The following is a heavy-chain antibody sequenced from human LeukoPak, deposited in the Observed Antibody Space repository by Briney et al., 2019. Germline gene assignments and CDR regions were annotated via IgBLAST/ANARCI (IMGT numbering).Heavy chain of an antibody. Sequence: GGSLRLSCAASGFTFSSYAMSWVRQAPGKGLERVSAISGSGGSTYYADSVKGRFTISRDNSKNTLYLQMNSLRAEDTAVYYCAKDREVDYYDSSGFFFDYWGQGTLVTVSS. CDR2: ISGSGGST. V-gene: IGHV3-23*01. CDR1: GFTFSSYA. CDR3: AKDREVDYYDSSGFFFDY. J-gene: IGHJ4*02. D-gene: IGHD3-22*01.